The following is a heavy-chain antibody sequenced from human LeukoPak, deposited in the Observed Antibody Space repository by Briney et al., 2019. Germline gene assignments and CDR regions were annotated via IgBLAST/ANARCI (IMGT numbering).Heavy chain of an antibody. CDR1: GGSISSYY. J-gene: IGHJ6*03. CDR3: ARDRVVGLSPGYMDV. V-gene: IGHV4-59*01. CDR2: IYYSGST. D-gene: IGHD1-26*01. Sequence: SETLSLTCTVSGGSISSYYWSWIRQPPGKGLEWIGYIYYSGSTNYNPSLKSRVTISVDTSKNQFSLKLSSVTAADTAVYYCARDRVVGLSPGYMDVWGKGTTVTIS.